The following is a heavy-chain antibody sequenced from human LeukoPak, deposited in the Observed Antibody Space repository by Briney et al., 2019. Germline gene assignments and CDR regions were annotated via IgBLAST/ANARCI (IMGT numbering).Heavy chain of an antibody. CDR2: IKSDGSEK. Sequence: GGSLRLSCAASGFTFSGYWMSWVRQAPGKGLEWLANIKSDGSEKYYVDSGKGRFTISRDNAKNSLCLQMNSLRPEDTAVYYCARMSRYGLDYWGQGTLVTVSS. V-gene: IGHV3-7*04. CDR3: ARMSRYGLDY. D-gene: IGHD3-16*01. J-gene: IGHJ4*02. CDR1: GFTFSGYW.